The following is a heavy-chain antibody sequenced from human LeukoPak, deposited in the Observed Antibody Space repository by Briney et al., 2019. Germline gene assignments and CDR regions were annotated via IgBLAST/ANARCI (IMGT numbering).Heavy chain of an antibody. CDR1: DGSISSYY. CDR2: IYTSGST. Sequence: SETLSLTCTVSDGSISSYYWSWIRQPAGKGLEWIGRIYTSGSTNYNPSLKSRVTMSVDTSKNQFSLKLSSVTAADTAVYYCARDLSPVGATHNWFDPWGQGTLVTVSS. CDR3: ARDLSPVGATHNWFDP. V-gene: IGHV4-4*07. D-gene: IGHD1-26*01. J-gene: IGHJ5*02.